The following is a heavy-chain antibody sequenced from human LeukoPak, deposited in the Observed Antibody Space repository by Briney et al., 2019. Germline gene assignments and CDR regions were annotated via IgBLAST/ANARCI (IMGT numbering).Heavy chain of an antibody. V-gene: IGHV2-5*02. CDR1: GFSLRTTGVG. CDR3: AHRTLAIIPASGTFDY. CDR2: FYWDDDK. Sequence: SGPTLVNPTQTLTLTCTFSGFSLRTTGVGVGWIRQPPGKALEWLALFYWDDDKTYSSSLKSRLSITKDISKNLVVLTLTNMDVVDTATYYCAHRTLAIIPASGTFDYWGQGILVTVSS. D-gene: IGHD6-13*01. J-gene: IGHJ4*02.